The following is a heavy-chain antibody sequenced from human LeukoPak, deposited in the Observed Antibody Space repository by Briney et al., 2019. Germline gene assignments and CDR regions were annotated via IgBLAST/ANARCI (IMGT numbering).Heavy chain of an antibody. V-gene: IGHV4-34*01. CDR3: ARGLTGTTSSSTYFDY. Sequence: PSETLSLTCAVYGGSFSGYYWRWIRQPPGKGREWIGEINHSGSNNYNPSLKRRVTISVDTSKNQFSLKLSSVTAAYTSVYYCARGLTGTTSSSTYFDYWGQGTLVTVSS. D-gene: IGHD1-20*01. J-gene: IGHJ4*02. CDR2: INHSGSN. CDR1: GGSFSGYY.